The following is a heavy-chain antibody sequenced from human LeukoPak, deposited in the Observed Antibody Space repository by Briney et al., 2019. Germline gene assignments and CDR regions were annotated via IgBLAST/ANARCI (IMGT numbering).Heavy chain of an antibody. D-gene: IGHD4-23*01. Sequence: ASVKVSCTASGGTFSSYAISWVRQAPGQGLEWMGRIIPIFGTANYAQKFQGRVTITTDESTSTAYMELSSLRSEDTAVYYCARDDYGGNSELGYWGQGTLVTVSS. CDR1: GGTFSSYA. J-gene: IGHJ4*02. CDR3: ARDDYGGNSELGY. V-gene: IGHV1-69*05. CDR2: IIPIFGTA.